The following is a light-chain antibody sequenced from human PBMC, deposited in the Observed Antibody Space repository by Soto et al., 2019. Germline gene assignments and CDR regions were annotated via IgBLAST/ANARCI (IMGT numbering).Light chain of an antibody. CDR2: YDD. CDR1: NSNIGNNE. Sequence: QPVLTQPPSVSGAPRQRVTISCSGSNSNIGNNEVNWYQQFPGKAPKLLIYYDDLRPSGVSARFSGSKSGASASLAISGLQSEDEAVYYCAAWDDSLNGVVFGGGTKLTVL. CDR3: AAWDDSLNGVV. V-gene: IGLV1-36*01. J-gene: IGLJ3*02.